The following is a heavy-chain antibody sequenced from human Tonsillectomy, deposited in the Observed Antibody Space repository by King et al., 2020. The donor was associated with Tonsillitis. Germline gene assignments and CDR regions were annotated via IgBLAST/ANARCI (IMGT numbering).Heavy chain of an antibody. V-gene: IGHV1-8*01. CDR2: MNPNSGNT. Sequence: VQLVESGAEVRKPGASVKVSCKASGYFFTNYDINWVRQATGQGLEWMGWMNPNSGNTGYAQKFQGRVTMTRDTSIRTAYMELSSLRSDDTAVYYCAREGQYYYGSGNYRAVDYWGQGTLVTVSS. J-gene: IGHJ4*02. D-gene: IGHD3-10*01. CDR3: AREGQYYYGSGNYRAVDY. CDR1: GYFFTNYD.